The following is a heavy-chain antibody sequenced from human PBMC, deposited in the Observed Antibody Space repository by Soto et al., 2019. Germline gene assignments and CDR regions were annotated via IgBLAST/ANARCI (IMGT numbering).Heavy chain of an antibody. CDR3: ARLVRSLHFDY. CDR2: MFYSGST. Sequence: QVQLQESGPGLVKPSETLSLTCTVSGGSVNSDSHYWSWIRQPPGKGLEWIGHMFYSGSTNYNPSLKSRVTISGDTSKNQFSLKLGSVTAADTAVYYCARLVRSLHFDYWGQGTPVTVSS. D-gene: IGHD2-8*02. J-gene: IGHJ4*02. CDR1: GGSVNSDSHY. V-gene: IGHV4-61*01.